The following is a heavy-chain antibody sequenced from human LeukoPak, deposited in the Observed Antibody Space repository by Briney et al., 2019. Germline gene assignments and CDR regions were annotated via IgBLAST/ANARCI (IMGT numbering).Heavy chain of an antibody. Sequence: SVKVSCKASGGTFSSYAISWVRQAPGQGLEWMGGIIPIFGTANYAQKFQGRVTITADKSTSTAYMELSSLRSEDTAVYYCARDLAVMGATRGRAFDIWGQGTMVTVSS. D-gene: IGHD1-26*01. CDR2: IIPIFGTA. V-gene: IGHV1-69*06. J-gene: IGHJ3*02. CDR1: GGTFSSYA. CDR3: ARDLAVMGATRGRAFDI.